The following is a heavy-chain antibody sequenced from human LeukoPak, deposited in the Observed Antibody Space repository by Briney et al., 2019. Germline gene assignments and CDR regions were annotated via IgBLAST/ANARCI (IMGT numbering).Heavy chain of an antibody. CDR3: ARVGPRVYFDY. CDR1: GFTFSSYE. Sequence: GGSLRLSCAASGFTFSSYEMNWVRQAPGKGLEWVSYISSSGSSMYYADSVKGRFTISRDNAKNSLYLQMNSLTADDTAVYYCARVGPRVYFDYWGQGTLVTVSS. V-gene: IGHV3-48*03. J-gene: IGHJ4*02. D-gene: IGHD3-16*01. CDR2: ISSSGSSM.